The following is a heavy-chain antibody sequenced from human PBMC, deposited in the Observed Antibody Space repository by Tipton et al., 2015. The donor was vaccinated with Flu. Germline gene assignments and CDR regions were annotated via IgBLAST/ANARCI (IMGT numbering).Heavy chain of an antibody. J-gene: IGHJ4*02. CDR3: ARAVGGSGSY. V-gene: IGHV3-23*01. D-gene: IGHD3-10*01. Sequence: SLRLSCAASGFTFNNYAMNWVRQAPGKGLEWVSSVSGGGGGPNYADSVKGRFSISRDNAKNSLYLQMNSLRGDDSAVYYCARAVGGSGSYWGQGTLVTVSS. CDR1: GFTFNNYA. CDR2: VSGGGGGP.